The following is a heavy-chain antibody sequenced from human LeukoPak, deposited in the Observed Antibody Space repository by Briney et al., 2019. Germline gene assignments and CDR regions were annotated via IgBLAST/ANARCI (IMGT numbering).Heavy chain of an antibody. J-gene: IGHJ4*02. CDR3: ARAGDDSWSGYSIGDY. D-gene: IGHD3-3*01. CDR1: GYTFTSYG. Sequence: ASVKVSCKASGYTFTSYGISWVRQAPGQGLEWMGWISAYNGNTNYAQKLQGRVTMTTDTSTSTAYMELRSLRSDDTAVYYCARAGDDSWSGYSIGDYWGQGTLVTVSS. V-gene: IGHV1-18*01. CDR2: ISAYNGNT.